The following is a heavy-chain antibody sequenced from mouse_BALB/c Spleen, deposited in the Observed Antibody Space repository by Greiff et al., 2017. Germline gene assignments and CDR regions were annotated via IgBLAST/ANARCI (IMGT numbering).Heavy chain of an antibody. D-gene: IGHD2-3*01. V-gene: IGHV2-2*02. CDR2: IWSGGST. J-gene: IGHJ4*01. CDR1: GFSLTSYG. Sequence: VKLQESGPGLVQPSQSLSITCTVSGFSLTSYGVHWVRQSPGKGLEWLGVIWSGGSTDYNAAFISRLSISKDNSKSQVFFKMNSLQANDTAIYYCAGGYYVRSYAMDYWGQGTSVTVSS. CDR3: AGGYYVRSYAMDY.